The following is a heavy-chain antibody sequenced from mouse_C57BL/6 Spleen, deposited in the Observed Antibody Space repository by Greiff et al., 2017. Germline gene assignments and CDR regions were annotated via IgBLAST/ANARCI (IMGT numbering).Heavy chain of an antibody. V-gene: IGHV1-52*01. CDR1: GYTFTSYW. D-gene: IGHD1-1*01. CDR3: AMTDYYGSLYYALDY. CDR2: IDPSDSDT. Sequence: QVQLQQPGAELVRPGSSVKLSCKASGYTFTSYWMQWVKQRPIQGLEWIGNIDPSDSDTHYNQKFKDKATLTVDKSSSTAYMQLSSLTSEDSAVYYCAMTDYYGSLYYALDYWGQGTSVTVSS. J-gene: IGHJ4*01.